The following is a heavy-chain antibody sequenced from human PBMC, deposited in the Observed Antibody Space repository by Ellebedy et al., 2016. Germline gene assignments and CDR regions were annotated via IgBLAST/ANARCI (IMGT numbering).Heavy chain of an antibody. CDR3: ATDTRDGVGTSEAFLDP. V-gene: IGHV1-18*01. CDR1: GYSFIKYG. Sequence: ASVKVSXXGSGYSFIKYGISWVRQAPGQGLEWMGGSNNINHAQKFQGRVTMTTDTSTSTAYMELRSLRFDDTAVYYCATDTRDGVGTSEAFLDPWGQGTLVTVS. D-gene: IGHD4-23*01. J-gene: IGHJ5*02. CDR2: SNNI.